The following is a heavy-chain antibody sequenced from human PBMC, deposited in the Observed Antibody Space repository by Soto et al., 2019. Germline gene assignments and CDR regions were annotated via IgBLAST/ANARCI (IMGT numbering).Heavy chain of an antibody. CDR3: AKGAVAGTPTSYYYYGMDV. CDR2: IIPIFGTI. Sequence: QVQLLQSGAEVKKPGSSVRVSCEASGGTCRTYAVSWVRQAPGHGLEWMGEIIPIFGTINYAQKFQGRLTITADESAATVYMDLRSLRSDDTALYYCAKGAVAGTPTSYYYYGMDVWGQGTTVTVSS. J-gene: IGHJ6*02. CDR1: GGTCRTYA. D-gene: IGHD6-19*01. V-gene: IGHV1-69*12.